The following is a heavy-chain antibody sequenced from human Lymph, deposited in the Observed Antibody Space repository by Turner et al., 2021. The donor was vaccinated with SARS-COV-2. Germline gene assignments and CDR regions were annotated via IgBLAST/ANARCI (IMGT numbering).Heavy chain of an antibody. Sequence: QLQLQESGPGRVEPSETLSLPCTVSGGSISRSSYYWGWIRQPPGKGLEWIESIYYSRSYSYNPSLKSRVTISVDTSKNQFYMKLPSVTAADTAVYSCARNARVVVHSFDYWGQGTLITVSS. D-gene: IGHD3-3*01. V-gene: IGHV4-39*01. CDR3: ARNARVVVHSFDY. CDR1: GGSISRSSYY. CDR2: IYYSRSY. J-gene: IGHJ4*02.